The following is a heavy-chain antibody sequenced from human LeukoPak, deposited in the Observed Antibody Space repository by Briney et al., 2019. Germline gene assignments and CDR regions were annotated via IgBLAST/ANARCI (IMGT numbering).Heavy chain of an antibody. Sequence: PSETLSLTCTVSGGSISSGSYYWSWIRQPAGKGLEWIGRIYTSGSTNYNPSLKSRATISVDTSKNQFSLKLSSVTAADTAVYYCARVSGYYDFWSGYYASDIWGQGTMVTVS. CDR2: IYTSGST. CDR1: GGSISSGSYY. J-gene: IGHJ3*02. V-gene: IGHV4-61*02. D-gene: IGHD3-3*01. CDR3: ARVSGYYDFWSGYYASDI.